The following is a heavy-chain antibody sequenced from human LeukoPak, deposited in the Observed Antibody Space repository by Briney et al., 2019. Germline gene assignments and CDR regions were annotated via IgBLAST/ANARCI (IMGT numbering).Heavy chain of an antibody. V-gene: IGHV1-18*01. CDR3: AREYYDSSAFPSSDY. CDR1: GYTFTSIG. CDR2: IDNYSGDT. J-gene: IGHJ4*02. D-gene: IGHD3-22*01. Sequence: ASVKVSCKGSGYTFTSIGLSWVRQAPGQGLEWMGWIDNYSGDTEYAQKLQGRVTMTTDTSTSTAYMELRSLRSDDTAVYYCAREYYDSSAFPSSDYWGQGTLVTVSS.